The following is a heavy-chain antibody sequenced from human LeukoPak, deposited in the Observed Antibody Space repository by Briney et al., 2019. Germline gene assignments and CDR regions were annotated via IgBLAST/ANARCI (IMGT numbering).Heavy chain of an antibody. V-gene: IGHV3-23*01. D-gene: IGHD4-17*01. Sequence: GGSLRLSCAASGFIFSSYAMSWVRQAPGKGLEWVSTISGSGGSTYYADSVKGRFTISRDNSKNTVYLQMNSLRAEDTAVYYCAKDDVTGFGDYDAFDIWGQGTLVTVSS. CDR3: AKDDVTGFGDYDAFDI. J-gene: IGHJ3*02. CDR1: GFIFSSYA. CDR2: ISGSGGST.